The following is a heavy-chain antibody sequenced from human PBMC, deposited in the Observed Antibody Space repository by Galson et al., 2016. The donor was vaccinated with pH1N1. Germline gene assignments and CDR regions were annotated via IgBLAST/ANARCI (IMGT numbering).Heavy chain of an antibody. CDR2: IGSNERTT. V-gene: IGHV3-64*02. Sequence: SPRLSCAASGFTFSAYAMHWVRQAPGKGLEYVSVIGSNERTTYYADSVNGRFTISRDNSKNTVYLQMGSLRAEDMAVYYCTRDAGGYSDFDYWGQGILVTVSS. CDR3: TRDAGGYSDFDY. J-gene: IGHJ4*02. D-gene: IGHD1-26*01. CDR1: GFTFSAYA.